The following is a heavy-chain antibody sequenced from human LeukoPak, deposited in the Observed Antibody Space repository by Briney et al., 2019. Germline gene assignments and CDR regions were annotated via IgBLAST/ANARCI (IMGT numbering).Heavy chain of an antibody. CDR3: ARDRGGSYSAIDY. Sequence: GGSLRLSCAASGFTFSSYSMNWVRQAPGKGLEWVSSISSSSSTIYYADSVKGRFTISRDNAKNSLYLQMNSLRAEDTAVYYCARDRGGSYSAIDYWGQGTLVTVSS. CDR2: ISSSSSTI. D-gene: IGHD1-26*01. CDR1: GFTFSSYS. V-gene: IGHV3-48*04. J-gene: IGHJ4*02.